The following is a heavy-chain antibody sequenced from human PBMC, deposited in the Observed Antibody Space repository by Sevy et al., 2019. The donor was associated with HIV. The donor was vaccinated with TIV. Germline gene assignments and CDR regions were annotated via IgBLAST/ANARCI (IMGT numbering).Heavy chain of an antibody. CDR2: INSGGGST. CDR3: AKDVVGGYYDSSGYSDH. V-gene: IGHV3-23*01. CDR1: GFTFTEFV. Sequence: GGSLRLSCAASGFTFTEFVMSWVLQAPGKALEWVSTINSGGGSTYYADSVKGRFTISRDNSQNTLDLQMNSLRAEDTAVYYCAKDVVGGYYDSSGYSDHWGQGTLVTVSS. J-gene: IGHJ4*02. D-gene: IGHD3-22*01.